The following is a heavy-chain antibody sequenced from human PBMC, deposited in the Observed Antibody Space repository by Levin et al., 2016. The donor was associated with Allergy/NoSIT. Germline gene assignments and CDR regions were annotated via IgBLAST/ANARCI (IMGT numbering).Heavy chain of an antibody. CDR1: GGSISSSSYY. CDR2: IYYGGST. V-gene: IGHV4-39*01. Sequence: SETLSLTCTVSGGSISSSSYYWGWIRQPPGKGLEWIGSIYYGGSTYYSPSLKSRVTISVDTSKNQFSLKLSSVTAADTAVYYCARRPSGTYYFDYWGQGTLVTVSS. D-gene: IGHD1-1*01. CDR3: ARRPSGTYYFDY. J-gene: IGHJ4*02.